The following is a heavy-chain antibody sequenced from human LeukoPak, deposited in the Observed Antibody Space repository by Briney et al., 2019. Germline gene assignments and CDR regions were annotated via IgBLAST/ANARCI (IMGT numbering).Heavy chain of an antibody. CDR2: IIPIFGTA. Sequence: SVKVSCKASGGTFSSYAISWVRQAPGQGLEWMGGIIPIFGTANYARKFQGRVTITTDESTSTAYMELSSLRSEDTAVYYCAIDRIAARERSDYWGQGTLVTVSS. V-gene: IGHV1-69*05. CDR1: GGTFSSYA. J-gene: IGHJ4*02. CDR3: AIDRIAARERSDY. D-gene: IGHD6-13*01.